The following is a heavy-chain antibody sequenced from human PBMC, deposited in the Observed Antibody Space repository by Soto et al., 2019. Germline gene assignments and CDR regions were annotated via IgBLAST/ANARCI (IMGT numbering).Heavy chain of an antibody. D-gene: IGHD2-8*02. CDR1: GDSINSSNW. V-gene: IGHV4-4*02. Sequence: QVQLQESGPGLVKPSGTLSLTCAVSGDSINSSNWWSWVRQPPGKGLEWIGEIYHSGTINYNPSLKSRISISLDKSKNQLSLKLNSVTAADTAVYFCASSKRPTVLVDYWGQGALVTVSS. CDR3: ASSKRPTVLVDY. CDR2: IYHSGTI. J-gene: IGHJ4*02.